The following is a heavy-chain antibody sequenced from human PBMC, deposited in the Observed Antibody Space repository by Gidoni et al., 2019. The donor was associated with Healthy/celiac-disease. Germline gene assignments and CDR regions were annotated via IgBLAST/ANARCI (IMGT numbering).Heavy chain of an antibody. Sequence: EVQLVESGGGLVQPGRSLRLSCAASGFTFDDYAMHWVRQAPGKGLEWVSGISWNSGSIGYADSVKGRFTISRDNAKNSLYLLMNSLRAEDTALYYCAKDISRNTYYDFWSGYYKSGPFDYWGQGTLVTVSS. J-gene: IGHJ4*02. CDR1: GFTFDDYA. CDR2: ISWNSGSI. D-gene: IGHD3-3*01. CDR3: AKDISRNTYYDFWSGYYKSGPFDY. V-gene: IGHV3-9*01.